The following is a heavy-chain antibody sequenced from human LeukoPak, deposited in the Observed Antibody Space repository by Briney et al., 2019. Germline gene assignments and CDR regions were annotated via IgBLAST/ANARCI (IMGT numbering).Heavy chain of an antibody. V-gene: IGHV3-48*01. J-gene: IGHJ3*02. CDR2: MSSSSSTI. CDR3: ARDYYDSSGPEAFDI. CDR1: GFTFSSYS. Sequence: GGSLRLSCAASGFTFSSYSMNWVRQAPGKGLEWVSYMSSSSSTIYYADSVKGRFTISRDNAKNSLYLQMSSLRAEDTAVYYCARDYYDSSGPEAFDIWGQGTMVTVSS. D-gene: IGHD3-22*01.